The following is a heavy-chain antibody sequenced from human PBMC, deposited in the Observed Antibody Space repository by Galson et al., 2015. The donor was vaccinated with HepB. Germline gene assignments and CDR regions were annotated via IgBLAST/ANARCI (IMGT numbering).Heavy chain of an antibody. CDR3: ARRYYYGSGSYYFDY. V-gene: IGHV4-34*01. D-gene: IGHD3-10*01. Sequence: SETLSLTCAVYGGSFSGYYWSWIRQPPGKGLEWVGEINHSGSTNYDPSLKSRVTISVDTSKNQFSLKLSSVTAADTAVYYCARRYYYGSGSYYFDYWGQGTLVTVSS. CDR2: INHSGST. J-gene: IGHJ4*02. CDR1: GGSFSGYY.